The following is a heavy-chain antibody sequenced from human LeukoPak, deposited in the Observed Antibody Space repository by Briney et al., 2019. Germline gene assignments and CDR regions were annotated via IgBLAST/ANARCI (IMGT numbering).Heavy chain of an antibody. J-gene: IGHJ4*02. Sequence: GGSLRLSCTASGFTFSNYNMHWVRQAPGKGLEWVAFIQYDGSNKGYADSVKGRFTISRDNSKNTLYLEMSSLRAEDTAVYYCAKGFNYRFDYWGRGTLVTVPS. CDR2: IQYDGSNK. V-gene: IGHV3-30*02. D-gene: IGHD1-1*01. CDR1: GFTFSNYN. CDR3: AKGFNYRFDY.